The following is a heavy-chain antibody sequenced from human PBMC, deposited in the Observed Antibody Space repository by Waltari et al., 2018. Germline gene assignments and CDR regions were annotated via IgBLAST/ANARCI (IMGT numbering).Heavy chain of an antibody. D-gene: IGHD5-18*01. V-gene: IGHV4-59*01. CDR1: GGSISSYY. CDR2: IYYSGST. Sequence: QVQLQESGPGLVKPSETLSLTCTVSGGSISSYYWSWIRQPPGKGLEWIGYIYYSGSTNYNPSLKSRVTISVDTSKNQFSLKLSSVTAADTAVYYCARRYSDGPMDVWGKGTTVTVSS. CDR3: ARRYSDGPMDV. J-gene: IGHJ6*04.